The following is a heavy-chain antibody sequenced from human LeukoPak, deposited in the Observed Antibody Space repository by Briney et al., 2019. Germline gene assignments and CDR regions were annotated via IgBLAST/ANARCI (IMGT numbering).Heavy chain of an antibody. J-gene: IGHJ4*02. CDR3: ARDQHYDSSGYYGG. CDR1: GFTFSDYY. Sequence: PGGSLRLSCAASGFTFSDYYMSWIRQAPGKGLEWVSYISSSGSTIYYADSVKGLFTISRDNAKNSLYLQMNSLRAEDTAVYYCARDQHYDSSGYYGGWGQGTLVTVSS. V-gene: IGHV3-11*04. D-gene: IGHD3-22*01. CDR2: ISSSGSTI.